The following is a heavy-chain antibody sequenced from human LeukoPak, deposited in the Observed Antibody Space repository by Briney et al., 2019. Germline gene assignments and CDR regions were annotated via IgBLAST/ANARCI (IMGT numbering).Heavy chain of an antibody. CDR3: ARVQTPSGSGSYSFDY. Sequence: PSETLSLTCTVSGGSISSYHWSWIRQPPGKGLESIGYIYYSGSTNYNPSLKSRVTISVDTSRNQFSLKLSSVTAADTAVYYCARVQTPSGSGSYSFDYWGQGTLVTVSS. D-gene: IGHD3-10*01. V-gene: IGHV4-59*01. CDR1: GGSISSYH. J-gene: IGHJ4*02. CDR2: IYYSGST.